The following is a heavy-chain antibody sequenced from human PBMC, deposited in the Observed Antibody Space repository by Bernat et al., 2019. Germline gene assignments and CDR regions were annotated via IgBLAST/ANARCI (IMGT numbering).Heavy chain of an antibody. V-gene: IGHV3-33*01. CDR2: IWYDGSNK. Sequence: QVQLVESGGGVVQPGRSLRLSCAASGFTFSSYGMHWVRQAPGKGLEWVAVIWYDGSNKYYADSVKGRFTISRDNSKNTLYLQMNSLRAEDTAVYYCARDRDLLDRSFAFDIWGQGTMVTVSS. CDR3: ARDRDLLDRSFAFDI. J-gene: IGHJ3*02. CDR1: GFTFSSYG. D-gene: IGHD3-22*01.